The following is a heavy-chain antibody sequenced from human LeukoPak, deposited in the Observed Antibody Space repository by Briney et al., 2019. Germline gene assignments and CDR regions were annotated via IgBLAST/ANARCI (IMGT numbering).Heavy chain of an antibody. CDR3: AKAYDSSGYRYYFDY. CDR1: GFTFSSYA. CDR2: ISASGGST. J-gene: IGHJ4*02. D-gene: IGHD3-22*01. V-gene: IGHV3-23*01. Sequence: GGSLRLSCAASGFTFSSYAMSWVRQAPGKGLEWVSAISASGGSTYYADSVKGRFTISRDNSKNTLYLQMNSLRAEETAVYYCAKAYDSSGYRYYFDYWGQGTLVTVSS.